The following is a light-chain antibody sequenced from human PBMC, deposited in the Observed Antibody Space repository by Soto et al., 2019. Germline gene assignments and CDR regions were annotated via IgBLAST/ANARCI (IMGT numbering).Light chain of an antibody. Sequence: IVITQSPATLSVYPVERATLSCRASQSVSSNLAWYQQKPGQAPRLLIYGASTRATGIPARFSGSGSGTEFTLTISSLQSEDFAVYYCQQYNNWPRTFGQGTKVDIK. CDR2: GAS. CDR1: QSVSSN. V-gene: IGKV3-15*01. J-gene: IGKJ1*01. CDR3: QQYNNWPRT.